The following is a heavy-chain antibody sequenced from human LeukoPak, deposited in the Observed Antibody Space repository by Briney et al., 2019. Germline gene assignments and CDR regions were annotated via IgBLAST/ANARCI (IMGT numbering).Heavy chain of an antibody. CDR3: AREVPYDSSRYYQPFDY. V-gene: IGHV1-18*01. D-gene: IGHD3-22*01. Sequence: ASVTVSFKASGYTFTSYGISWVRQAPGQGLEWMGWISAYNGNTTYAQKLQGRVTMTTVTSTSTAYMELRSLRSDDTAVFYCAREVPYDSSRYYQPFDYWGQGTLVTVSS. J-gene: IGHJ4*02. CDR1: GYTFTSYG. CDR2: ISAYNGNT.